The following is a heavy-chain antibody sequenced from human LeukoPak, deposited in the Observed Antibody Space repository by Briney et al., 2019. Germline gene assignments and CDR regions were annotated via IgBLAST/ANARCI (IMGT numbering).Heavy chain of an antibody. D-gene: IGHD2-8*01. CDR1: GGSFSDYY. CDR2: INQSGST. V-gene: IGHV4-34*01. CDR3: ARRPGYCPNGVCYKRNWFDP. Sequence: SETLSLTCAVYGGSFSDYYWDWIRQPPGKGLEWIGEINQSGSTNYNPSLKSRVTLSVDTSNNQFSLKLSSVTAADTAVYYCARRPGYCPNGVCYKRNWFDPWGQGTLVTVSS. J-gene: IGHJ5*02.